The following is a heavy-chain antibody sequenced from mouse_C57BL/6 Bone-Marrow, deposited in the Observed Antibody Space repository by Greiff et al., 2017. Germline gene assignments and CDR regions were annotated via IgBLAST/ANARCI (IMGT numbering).Heavy chain of an antibody. CDR1: GFSFHNYA. CDR2: IRSKSNNYAT. CDR3: VVLVLFAY. J-gene: IGHJ3*01. Sequence: EVKLVESGGGLVQPKGSLKLSCAASGFSFHNYAMNWVRQAPGKGLEWVASIRSKSNNYATYYAGSVKDSFTISREDSESMLYLQMNNLKTEYTAMYYCVVLVLFAYWGQGALVTVSA. V-gene: IGHV10-1*01.